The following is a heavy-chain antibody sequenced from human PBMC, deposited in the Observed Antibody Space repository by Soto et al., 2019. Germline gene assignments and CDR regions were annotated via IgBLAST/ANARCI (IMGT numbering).Heavy chain of an antibody. CDR3: ARGWAAAKNYYFDY. D-gene: IGHD6-13*01. V-gene: IGHV4-30-4*01. CDR2: IYYSGST. CDR1: GGSISSGDYY. Sequence: PSETLSLTCTVSGGSISSGDYYWSWIRQPPGKGLEWIGYIYYSGSTYYNPFLKNRVTISVDTSKNQFSLKLSSVTAADTAVYYCARGWAAAKNYYFDYWGQGTLVTVSS. J-gene: IGHJ4*02.